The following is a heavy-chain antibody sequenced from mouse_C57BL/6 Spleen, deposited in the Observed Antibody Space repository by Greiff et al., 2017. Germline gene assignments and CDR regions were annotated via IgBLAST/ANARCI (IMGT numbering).Heavy chain of an antibody. Sequence: VQLQQSGAELVRPGASVTLSCKASGYTFSDYEMHWVKQTPVHGLEWIGAIDPDTGDTAYNQKFKGKAILTADKSSSTAYMELRSLTSEDSAVYYCTRGSSYGLAYWGQGTLVTVSA. CDR3: TRGSSYGLAY. V-gene: IGHV1-15*01. J-gene: IGHJ3*01. CDR1: GYTFSDYE. CDR2: IDPDTGDT. D-gene: IGHD1-1*01.